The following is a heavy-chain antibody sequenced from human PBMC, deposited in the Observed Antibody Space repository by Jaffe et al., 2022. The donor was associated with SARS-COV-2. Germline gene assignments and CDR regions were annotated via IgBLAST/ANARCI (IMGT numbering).Heavy chain of an antibody. J-gene: IGHJ3*02. CDR1: GGSISSYY. D-gene: IGHD6-19*01. CDR3: ASGAVADDDAFDI. CDR2: IYYSGST. V-gene: IGHV4-59*01. Sequence: QVQLQESGPGLVKPSETLSLTCTVSGGSISSYYWSWIRQPPGKGLEWIGYIYYSGSTNYNPSLKSRVTISVDTSKNQFSLKLSSVTAADTAVYYCASGAVADDDAFDIWGQGTMVTVSS.